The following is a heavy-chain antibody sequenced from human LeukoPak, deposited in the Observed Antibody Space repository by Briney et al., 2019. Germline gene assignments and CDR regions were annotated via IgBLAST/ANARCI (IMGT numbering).Heavy chain of an antibody. CDR2: IYYSGST. CDR3: VRGAAAVGFDY. Sequence: SQTLSLTCTVSGGSISRGGYYWGWIRQHPGMGLGWIGYIYYSGSTYYNPSLKSRVTISVDTSKNQFSLKLSSVTAADTAVYYCVRGAAAVGFDYWGQGTLVTVSS. V-gene: IGHV4-31*03. CDR1: GGSISRGGYY. D-gene: IGHD6-13*01. J-gene: IGHJ4*02.